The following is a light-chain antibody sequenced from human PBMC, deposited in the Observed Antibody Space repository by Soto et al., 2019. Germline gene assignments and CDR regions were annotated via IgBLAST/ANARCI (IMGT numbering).Light chain of an antibody. CDR2: GAS. V-gene: IGKV3-20*01. J-gene: IGKJ4*01. CDR1: QSVSSTY. Sequence: ESVLTQSPGTLSLSPGERATLSCRASQSVSSTYLAWYQQKPGQAPRLLIYGASSRATGIPDRFSGSGSGTDFTLTISRVEPEDFAVYYCQQYGTSLLTFGGGTKVEIK. CDR3: QQYGTSLLT.